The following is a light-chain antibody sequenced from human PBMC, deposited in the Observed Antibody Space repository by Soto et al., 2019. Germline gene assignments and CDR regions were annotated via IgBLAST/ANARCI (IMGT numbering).Light chain of an antibody. CDR3: QQYEAVVT. CDR2: GAS. J-gene: IGKJ1*01. V-gene: IGKV3-20*01. Sequence: EIVLTQSPGTLSLSPGERATRSCRASQSLTNNYFAWYQQKPGRALRLLIDGASTRATGIPDRFSGSGSGTDFTLTISRLEPEDVAVYYCQQYEAVVTFVQGTKVDIK. CDR1: QSLTNNY.